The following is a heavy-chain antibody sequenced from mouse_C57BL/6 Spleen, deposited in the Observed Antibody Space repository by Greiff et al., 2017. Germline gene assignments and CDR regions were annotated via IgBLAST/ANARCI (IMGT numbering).Heavy chain of an antibody. CDR3: ARRGYYGSDY. CDR2: ISSGGSYT. CDR1: GFTFSSYG. Sequence: EVKLMESGGDLVKPGGSLKLSCAASGFTFSSYGMSWVRQTPDKRLEWVATISSGGSYTYYPDSVKGRFPISRDNAKNTLYLQMGSLKSEDTAMYYCARRGYYGSDYWGQGTTLTVSS. J-gene: IGHJ2*01. D-gene: IGHD1-1*01. V-gene: IGHV5-6*02.